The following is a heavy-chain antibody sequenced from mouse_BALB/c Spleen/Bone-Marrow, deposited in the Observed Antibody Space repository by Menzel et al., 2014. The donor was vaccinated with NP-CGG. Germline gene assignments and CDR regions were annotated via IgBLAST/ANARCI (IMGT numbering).Heavy chain of an antibody. J-gene: IGHJ2*01. Sequence: QVQLQQSGAELVRPGTSVKVSCKASGYAFTNYLIEWVKQRPGQGLEWIGVLNPGSGGTNYNEKFKGKATLTADKSSSTAYMQLSSLTSDDSAVYFCARRIYYDMGYWGQGTTLTVSS. CDR1: GYAFTNYL. V-gene: IGHV1-54*01. D-gene: IGHD2-4*01. CDR3: ARRIYYDMGY. CDR2: LNPGSGGT.